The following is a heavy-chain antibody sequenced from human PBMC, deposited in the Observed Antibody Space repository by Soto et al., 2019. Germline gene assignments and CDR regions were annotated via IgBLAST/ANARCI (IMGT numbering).Heavy chain of an antibody. D-gene: IGHD3-10*01. V-gene: IGHV3-23*01. J-gene: IGHJ4*02. CDR2: VNRDDNT. Sequence: LNCEGSGVTFSTHAIFWGRQTLGKGLEWVSTVNRDDNTFYAASVKGRFAISRDNSKNTIYLQMNSLRADDTAVYYCANRGRSSDQDKPYYYFDYWGQGIVVTAPQ. CDR3: ANRGRSSDQDKPYYYFDY. CDR1: GVTFSTHA.